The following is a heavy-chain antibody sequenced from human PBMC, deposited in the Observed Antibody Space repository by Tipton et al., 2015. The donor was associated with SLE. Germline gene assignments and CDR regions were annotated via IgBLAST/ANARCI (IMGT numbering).Heavy chain of an antibody. CDR2: IYNGDITT. CDR3: AKVSGRGLANWGNYYLDF. J-gene: IGHJ4*02. D-gene: IGHD7-27*01. CDR1: GFTFSNYA. Sequence: SLRLSCAASGFTFSNYAMNWVRQAPGKGLEWVSAIYNGDITTYYADSVKGRFTISRDNSKNTLYLQMYSLGAEDTAVYYCAKVSGRGLANWGNYYLDFWGQGALVTVSS. V-gene: IGHV3-23*03.